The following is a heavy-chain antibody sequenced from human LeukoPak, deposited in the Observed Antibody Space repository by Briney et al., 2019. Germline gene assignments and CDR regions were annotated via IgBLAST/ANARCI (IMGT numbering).Heavy chain of an antibody. CDR1: GYTFTSYY. J-gene: IGHJ4*02. Sequence: ASVKVSCKASGYTFTSYYMHWVRQAPGQGLEWMGIINPSGGSTSYAQKFQGRVTMTRDTSTSTVYMELSSLRSEDTAVDYCARDPRGQGIAVAVPDYWDQGTLVTVSS. D-gene: IGHD6-19*01. CDR3: ARDPRGQGIAVAVPDY. V-gene: IGHV1-46*01. CDR2: INPSGGST.